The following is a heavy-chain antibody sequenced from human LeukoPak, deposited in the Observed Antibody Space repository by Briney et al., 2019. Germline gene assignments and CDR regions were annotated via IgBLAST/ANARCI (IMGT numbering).Heavy chain of an antibody. CDR1: GYTFTSYG. D-gene: IGHD3-3*01. V-gene: IGHV1-18*01. CDR2: ISAYNGST. J-gene: IGHJ4*02. CDR3: ARGGSTYYDFWSGYYSDYFDY. Sequence: ASVKVSCKASGYTFTSYGISWVRQAPGQGLEWMGWISAYNGSTNYAQKLQGRVTMTTDTFTSTAYMELRSLRSDDTAVYYCARGGSTYYDFWSGYYSDYFDYWGQGTLVTVSS.